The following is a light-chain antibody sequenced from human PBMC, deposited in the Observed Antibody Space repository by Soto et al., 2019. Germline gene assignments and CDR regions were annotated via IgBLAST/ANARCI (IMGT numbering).Light chain of an antibody. CDR2: DVS. CDR3: QQYDTYYT. V-gene: IGKV1-5*01. CDR1: QSVSNW. Sequence: DIQITQSPSTLSASVVEGVTITCRASQSVSNWLAWYQQKPGKAPTLLIYDVSRLETGVPSRFSGSGSGTEFTLTINSLQPEDFATYFCQQYDTYYTFGQGTRLEIK. J-gene: IGKJ5*01.